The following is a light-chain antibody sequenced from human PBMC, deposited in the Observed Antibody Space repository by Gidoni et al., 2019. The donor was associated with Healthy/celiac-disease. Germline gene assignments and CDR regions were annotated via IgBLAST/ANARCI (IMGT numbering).Light chain of an antibody. CDR2: GKN. V-gene: IGLV3-19*01. CDR3: NSRDSSGNHVV. J-gene: IGLJ2*01. CDR1: SLRSYY. Sequence: SSELTQDPAVSVALGQTCMITCQGDSLRSYYASGYRQKPGQAPVLVIYGKNNRPSGIPDRFSGSSSGNTASLTITGAQAEDEADYYCNSRDSSGNHVVFGGGTKLTVL.